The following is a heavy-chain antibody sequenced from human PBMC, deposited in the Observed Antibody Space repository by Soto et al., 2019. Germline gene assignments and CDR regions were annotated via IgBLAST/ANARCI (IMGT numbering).Heavy chain of an antibody. D-gene: IGHD2-15*01. J-gene: IGHJ4*02. CDR1: GFTFSSYA. V-gene: IGHV3-30-3*01. Sequence: GGSLRLSCAASGFTFSSYAMHWVRQAPGKGLEWVAVISYDGSNKYYADSVKGRFTISRDNSKNTLYLQMNSLRAEDTAVYYCARDGGVPRVRGSPPQYYFDYWGQGTLVTVSS. CDR3: ARDGGVPRVRGSPPQYYFDY. CDR2: ISYDGSNK.